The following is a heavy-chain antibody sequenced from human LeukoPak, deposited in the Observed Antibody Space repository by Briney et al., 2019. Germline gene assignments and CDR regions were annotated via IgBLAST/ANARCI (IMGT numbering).Heavy chain of an antibody. V-gene: IGHV4-59*01. CDR1: GGSISSCC. Sequence: SETLSLTCTVSGGSISSCCWSWIRQPPGKGLEWIGYINNSGSANYSPSLKRRVTISADTSENQLSLRLTSVTAADTAVYYCARLRRDGYSYFDYWGQGTLVTVSS. D-gene: IGHD5-24*01. CDR3: ARLRRDGYSYFDY. CDR2: INNSGSA. J-gene: IGHJ4*02.